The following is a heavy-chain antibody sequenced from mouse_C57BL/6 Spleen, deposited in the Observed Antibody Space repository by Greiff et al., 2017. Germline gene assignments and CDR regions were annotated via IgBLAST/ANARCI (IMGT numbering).Heavy chain of an antibody. D-gene: IGHD2-1*01. CDR1: EYEFPSHD. CDR3: ARSGVGNYGYFDV. J-gene: IGHJ1*03. V-gene: IGHV5-2*01. Sequence: EVQLQQSGGGLVQPGESLKLSCESNEYEFPSHDMSWVRKTPEKRLELVAAINSDGGSTYYPDTMERRFIISRDNTKKTLYLQMSSLRSEDTALYYCARSGVGNYGYFDVWGTGTTVTVSS. CDR2: INSDGGST.